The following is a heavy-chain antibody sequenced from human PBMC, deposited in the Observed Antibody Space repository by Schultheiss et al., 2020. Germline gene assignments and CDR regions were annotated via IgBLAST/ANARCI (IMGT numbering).Heavy chain of an antibody. Sequence: ASVKVSCKASGYTFTSYGISWVRQAPGQGLEWMGWISAYNGNTNYAQKLQGRVTISADKSASTAYMQLRSLRYEDTAVYYCARGSADTVTLSAAFDYWGQGTLVTVSS. CDR3: ARGSADTVTLSAAFDY. J-gene: IGHJ4*02. CDR1: GYTFTSYG. CDR2: ISAYNGNT. D-gene: IGHD4-17*01. V-gene: IGHV1-18*01.